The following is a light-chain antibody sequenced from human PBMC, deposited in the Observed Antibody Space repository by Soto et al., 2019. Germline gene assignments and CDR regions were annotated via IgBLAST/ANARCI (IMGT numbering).Light chain of an antibody. V-gene: IGLV2-14*01. Sequence: QSALTQPASVSGSPGQSITISCTGTSSDGGGYDYVSWYQQHPGKAPKLIIYEVSNRPSGISNRFSGSKSGNTASLTISGLQAEDEADYYCTSYTSSSARVFGTGTKVTVL. CDR2: EVS. J-gene: IGLJ1*01. CDR3: TSYTSSSARV. CDR1: SSDGGGYDY.